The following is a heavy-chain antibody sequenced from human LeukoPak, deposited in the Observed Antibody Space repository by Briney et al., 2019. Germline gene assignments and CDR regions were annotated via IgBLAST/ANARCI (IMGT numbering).Heavy chain of an antibody. Sequence: PGGSLRLSCAASGFTFSSYAMSWVRQAPGKGPEWVSAISGSGGSTYYADSVKGRFTISRDNSKNTLYLQMNSLRAEDTAVYYCAKSHCSSTSCYTLYYYYGMDVWGQGTTVTVSS. V-gene: IGHV3-23*01. CDR1: GFTFSSYA. D-gene: IGHD2-2*02. J-gene: IGHJ6*02. CDR2: ISGSGGST. CDR3: AKSHCSSTSCYTLYYYYGMDV.